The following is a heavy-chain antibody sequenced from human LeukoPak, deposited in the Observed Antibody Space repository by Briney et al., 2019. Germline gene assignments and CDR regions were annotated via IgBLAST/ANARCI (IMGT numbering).Heavy chain of an antibody. CDR2: INPNSGGT. D-gene: IGHD1-26*01. Sequence: ASVKVSCKASGYTFTGNYMHWVRQAPGQGLEWLGWINPNSGGTNYAQKFQGRVTMTRDTPISTAYMELSRLRSDDTAVYYCARDREILDYYYGMDVWGQGTTVTVSS. J-gene: IGHJ6*02. V-gene: IGHV1-2*02. CDR3: ARDREILDYYYGMDV. CDR1: GYTFTGNY.